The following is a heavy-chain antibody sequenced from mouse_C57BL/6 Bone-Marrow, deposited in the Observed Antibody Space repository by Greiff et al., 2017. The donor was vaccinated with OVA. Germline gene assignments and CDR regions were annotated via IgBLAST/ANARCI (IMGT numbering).Heavy chain of an antibody. CDR1: GYTFTSYW. Sequence: QVQLQQPGAELVRPGTSVKLSCKASGYTFTSYWMHWVKQRPGQGLEWIGVIDPSDSYTNYNQKFKGKATLTVDTYSSTAYMQLSSLTSEDSAVYYCARRRTTVVAKIAYFDYWGQGTTLTVSS. CDR3: ARRRTTVVAKIAYFDY. CDR2: IDPSDSYT. V-gene: IGHV1-59*01. D-gene: IGHD1-1*01. J-gene: IGHJ2*01.